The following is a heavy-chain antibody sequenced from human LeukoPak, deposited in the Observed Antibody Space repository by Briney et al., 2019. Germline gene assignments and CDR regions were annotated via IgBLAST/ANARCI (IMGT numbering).Heavy chain of an antibody. J-gene: IGHJ4*02. CDR2: INPSGGST. Sequence: ASVKVSCKASGYTFTSYYMHWVRQAPAQGLEWMGIINPSGGSTSYAQKFQGRVTMTRDTSTSTVYMELSSLRSEDTAVYYCARDWARYSGSYSYDEYYFDYWGQGTLVTVSS. CDR1: GYTFTSYY. D-gene: IGHD1-26*01. CDR3: ARDWARYSGSYSYDEYYFDY. V-gene: IGHV1-46*01.